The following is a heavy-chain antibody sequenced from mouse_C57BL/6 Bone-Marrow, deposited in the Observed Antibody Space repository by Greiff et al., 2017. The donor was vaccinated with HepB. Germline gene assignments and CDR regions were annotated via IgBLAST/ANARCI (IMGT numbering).Heavy chain of an antibody. D-gene: IGHD2-1*01. CDR3: ARSRGNPFDY. V-gene: IGHV1-20*01. J-gene: IGHJ2*01. Sequence: VQLQQSGPELVKPGDSVKISCKASGYSFTGYFMNWVMQSHGKSLEWIGRINPYNGDTFYNQKFKGKATLTVDKSSSTAHMGLRSLKSEDSAVYYCARSRGNPFDYRGQGTTLTVSS. CDR1: GYSFTGYF. CDR2: INPYNGDT.